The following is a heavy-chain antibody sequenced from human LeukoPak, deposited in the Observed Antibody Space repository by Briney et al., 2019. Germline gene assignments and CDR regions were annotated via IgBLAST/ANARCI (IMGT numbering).Heavy chain of an antibody. Sequence: GGSLRLSCAASGFTFSSYSMNWVRQAPGKGLEWVSCISWNSGSIGYADSVKGRFTISRDNAKNSLYLQMNSLRAEDTALYYCAKDSSDDSSGYYSYWGQGTLVTVSS. J-gene: IGHJ4*02. V-gene: IGHV3-9*01. CDR3: AKDSSDDSSGYYSY. D-gene: IGHD3-22*01. CDR1: GFTFSSYS. CDR2: ISWNSGSI.